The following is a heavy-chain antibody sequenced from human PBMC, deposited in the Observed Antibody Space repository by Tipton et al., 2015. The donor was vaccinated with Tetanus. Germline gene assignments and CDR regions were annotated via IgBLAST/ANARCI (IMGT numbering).Heavy chain of an antibody. CDR3: ARGHLRGIVVAVFDY. CDR1: GASISSGGYF. CDR2: VYHTGST. J-gene: IGHJ4*02. D-gene: IGHD2-15*01. Sequence: LRLSCSVSGASISSGGYFWNWIRHRPGKGLEWIGYVYHTGSTYYKPSLKSRVTMSVDRSMNQFSLNLNSVTAADTAVYYCARGHLRGIVVAVFDYWGQGTLVSVSS. V-gene: IGHV4-30-2*01.